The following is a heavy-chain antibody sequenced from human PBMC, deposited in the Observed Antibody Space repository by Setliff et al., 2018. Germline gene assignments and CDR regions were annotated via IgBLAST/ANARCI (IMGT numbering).Heavy chain of an antibody. D-gene: IGHD2-2*01. CDR1: GGTFSSYA. Sequence: SVKVSCKASGGTFSSYAISWVRQAPGQGLEWMGRIIPIFGTANYAQKFQGRVTITADKSTSTAYMELSSLRSEDTAVYYCARDCRDIVVVPAAMSNDYYYYYYMDVWGKGTTGTVSS. CDR3: ARDCRDIVVVPAAMSNDYYYYYYMDV. V-gene: IGHV1-69*06. CDR2: IIPIFGTA. J-gene: IGHJ6*03.